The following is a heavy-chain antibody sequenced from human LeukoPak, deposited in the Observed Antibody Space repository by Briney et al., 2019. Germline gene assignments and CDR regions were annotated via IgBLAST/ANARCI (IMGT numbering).Heavy chain of an antibody. Sequence: PGGSLRLSCAASGFTFSSYSMNWVRQAPGKGLEWVSYISSSSSTIYYADSVKGRFTISRDNAKNSLYLQMNSLRAEDTAVYYCASPREQWLEFYFQHWGQGTLVTVSS. D-gene: IGHD6-19*01. CDR3: ASPREQWLEFYFQH. CDR1: GFTFSSYS. CDR2: ISSSSSTI. J-gene: IGHJ1*01. V-gene: IGHV3-48*04.